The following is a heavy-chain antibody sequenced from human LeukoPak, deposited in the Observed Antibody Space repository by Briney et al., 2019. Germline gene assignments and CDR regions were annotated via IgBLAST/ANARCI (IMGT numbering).Heavy chain of an antibody. V-gene: IGHV1-46*01. CDR1: GYTFTSYY. Sequence: ASVKVSCKASGYTFTSYYMHWVRQAPGQGLEWMGTIYPSGGSTSYAQMFQGRVTMTRDLSTSTVYMELSSLRSEDTAVYYCARDLERLYPGGAFDIWGQGTMVTVSS. J-gene: IGHJ3*02. D-gene: IGHD3-16*02. CDR2: IYPSGGST. CDR3: ARDLERLYPGGAFDI.